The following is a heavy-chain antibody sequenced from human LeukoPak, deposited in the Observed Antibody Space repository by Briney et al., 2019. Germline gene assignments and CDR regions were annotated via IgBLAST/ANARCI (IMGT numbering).Heavy chain of an antibody. CDR2: ISSSSSYI. V-gene: IGHV3-21*04. Sequence: GGSLRHASAASGFTFSSHSMNWVRHAPGKGLEWVASISSSSSYIYYADSVKGRFTISRDKAKNTRYLQMNSLRAEDTAVYYCVKLNRQIAVAPDYFDYWGQGTLVTVSS. D-gene: IGHD6-19*01. CDR3: VKLNRQIAVAPDYFDY. J-gene: IGHJ4*02. CDR1: GFTFSSHS.